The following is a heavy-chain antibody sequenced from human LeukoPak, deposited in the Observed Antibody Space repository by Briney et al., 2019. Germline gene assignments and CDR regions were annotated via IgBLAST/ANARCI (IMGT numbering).Heavy chain of an antibody. J-gene: IGHJ3*02. Sequence: SETLSLTCTVSGGSISSYYWSWIRQPPGKGLEWIGYIYYSGSTNYNPSLRSRVTISVDTSKNQFSLKLSSVTAADTAVYYCARKAVGATGAFDIWGQGTMVTVSS. CDR1: GGSISSYY. CDR2: IYYSGST. D-gene: IGHD1-26*01. CDR3: ARKAVGATGAFDI. V-gene: IGHV4-59*08.